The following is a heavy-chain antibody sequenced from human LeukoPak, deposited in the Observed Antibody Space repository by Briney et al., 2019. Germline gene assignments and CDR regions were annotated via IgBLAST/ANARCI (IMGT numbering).Heavy chain of an antibody. CDR2: ISSSSSYI. D-gene: IGHD5-18*01. V-gene: IGHV3-21*01. CDR1: GFTFSNYS. Sequence: GGSLRLSCAASGFTFSNYSMNWVRQAPGKGLEWVSAISSSSSYIYYADSVKGRFTISRDNAKNSLYLQMNSLRAEDTAAYYCASRGYSYGYEWGQGTLVTVSS. J-gene: IGHJ4*02. CDR3: ASRGYSYGYE.